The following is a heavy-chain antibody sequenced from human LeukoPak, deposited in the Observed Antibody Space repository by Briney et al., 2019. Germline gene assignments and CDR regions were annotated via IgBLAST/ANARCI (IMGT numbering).Heavy chain of an antibody. CDR3: ATGWATGSSWSFDY. J-gene: IGHJ4*02. CDR1: GYTLTELS. D-gene: IGHD6-13*01. V-gene: IGHV1-24*01. Sequence: ASVKVSCKVSGYTLTELSMHWVRQAPGKGLEWMGGFDPEDGETIYAQKFQGRVTMTVDTSTDTAYMELSSLRSEDTAVYYCATGWATGSSWSFDYWGQGTLVTVSS. CDR2: FDPEDGET.